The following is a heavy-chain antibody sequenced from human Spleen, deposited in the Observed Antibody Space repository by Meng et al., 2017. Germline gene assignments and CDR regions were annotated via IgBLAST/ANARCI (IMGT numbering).Heavy chain of an antibody. J-gene: IGHJ6*02. CDR2: ISSSGSTK. CDR3: VLLRDKRTSYGMDV. Sequence: GGSLRLSCAASGFTFSSYEMNWVRQAPGKGLEWVSYISSSGSTKYYADSVEGRFTISRDNAKNSLYLQMNSLRAEDTAVYYCVLLRDKRTSYGMDVWGQGTTVTVSS. V-gene: IGHV3-48*03. CDR1: GFTFSSYE. D-gene: IGHD2-15*01.